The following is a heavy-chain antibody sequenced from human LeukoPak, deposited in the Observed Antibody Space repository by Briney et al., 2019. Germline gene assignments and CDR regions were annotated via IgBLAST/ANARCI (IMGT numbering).Heavy chain of an antibody. CDR1: GFTFSRYA. V-gene: IGHV3-30*01. CDR3: ASLGYVTVAGFDY. J-gene: IGHJ4*02. CDR2: ISYDGSNK. D-gene: IGHD6-19*01. Sequence: GGSLRLSCAASGFTFSRYAMHWVRQAPGKGLEWGAVISYDGSNKYYADSVKGRFTISRDNSKNTLYLQMNSLRAEDTAVYYCASLGYVTVAGFDYWGQGTLVTVSS.